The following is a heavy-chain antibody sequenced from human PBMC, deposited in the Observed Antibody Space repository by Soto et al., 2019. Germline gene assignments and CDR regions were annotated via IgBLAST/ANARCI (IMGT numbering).Heavy chain of an antibody. CDR2: ISGSGGST. CDR1: GFTFSSYA. CDR3: AKDLASKILLEAYNWFDP. J-gene: IGHJ5*02. V-gene: IGHV3-23*01. Sequence: GGSLRLSCAASGFTFSSYAMSWVRQAPGKGLEWVSAISGSGGSTYYADSVKGRFTISRDNSKNTLYLQMNSLRAEDTAVYYCAKDLASKILLEAYNWFDPWGQGTLVTVSS. D-gene: IGHD2-15*01.